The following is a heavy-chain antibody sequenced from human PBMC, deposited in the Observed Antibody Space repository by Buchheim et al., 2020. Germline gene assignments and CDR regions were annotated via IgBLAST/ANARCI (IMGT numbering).Heavy chain of an antibody. CDR1: GFTVSSNY. CDR3: ARDSYYDFWSGYYGMDV. CDR2: IYSGGST. D-gene: IGHD3-3*01. V-gene: IGHV3-66*01. J-gene: IGHJ6*02. Sequence: EVQLVESGGGLVQPGGSLRLSCAASGFTVSSNYMSWVRQAPGKGLEWVSVIYSGGSTYYADSVKGRFTISRDNSKNTLYLQMNSLRAEDTAVYYCARDSYYDFWSGYYGMDVWGQGTT.